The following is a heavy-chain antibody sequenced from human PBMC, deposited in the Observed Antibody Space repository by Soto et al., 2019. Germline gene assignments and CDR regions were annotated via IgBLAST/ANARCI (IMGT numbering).Heavy chain of an antibody. Sequence: SSGPLSLPYTVSCGSIVDDNFYRSLKRQLPGKGLEWIGYIYYTGSTYYNPSLKSRVTISVDTSKNQFSLKLSSVTAADTAVYYCARGGSRTDYFDYWGQGTLVTVSS. CDR3: ARGGSRTDYFDY. J-gene: IGHJ4*02. D-gene: IGHD3-16*01. CDR1: CGSIVDDNFY. CDR2: IYYTGST. V-gene: IGHV4-31*03.